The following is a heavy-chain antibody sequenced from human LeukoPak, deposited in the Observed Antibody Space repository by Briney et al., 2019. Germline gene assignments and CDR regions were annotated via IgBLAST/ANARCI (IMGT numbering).Heavy chain of an antibody. J-gene: IGHJ4*02. D-gene: IGHD6-19*01. CDR2: IHNNGAT. Sequence: SETLSLTCTVSGGSISSHYWSWIRQTPGKGLEWVGYIHNNGATNYNPSLKSRITTSLDTSKNQFSLKLNSVAAADTAVYYCARGGWSLDYWGQGTLVTVSS. CDR1: GGSISSHY. CDR3: ARGGWSLDY. V-gene: IGHV4-59*11.